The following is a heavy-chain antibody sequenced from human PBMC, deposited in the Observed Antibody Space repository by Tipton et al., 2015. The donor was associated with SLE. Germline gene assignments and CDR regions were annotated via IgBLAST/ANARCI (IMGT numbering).Heavy chain of an antibody. D-gene: IGHD3-3*01. CDR2: ISAYNGNT. CDR1: GYTFTSYG. CDR3: AMRVVSLYYYGTDV. V-gene: IGHV1-18*01. Sequence: QLVQSGAEVKKPGASVKVSCKASGYTFTSYGISWVRQAPGQGLEWMGWISAYNGNTNYAQKLQGRVTMTTGTSTSTAYTELRSLRSDDTAVYYCAMRVVSLYYYGTDVWGQGTTVTVSS. J-gene: IGHJ6*02.